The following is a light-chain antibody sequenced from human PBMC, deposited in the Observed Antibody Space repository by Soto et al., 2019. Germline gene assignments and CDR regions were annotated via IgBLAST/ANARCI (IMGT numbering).Light chain of an antibody. J-gene: IGKJ2*01. Sequence: VLTQSPGTLSLSPGGRATLSCRASQSVSSSNLAWYQKKPGQAPRVLIYGASTRATGIPDTFSGSGSGTDFTLTISRLEPEDFAVYYCQQYDNSPYTFGQGTNLEIK. CDR2: GAS. CDR3: QQYDNSPYT. V-gene: IGKV3-20*01. CDR1: QSVSSSN.